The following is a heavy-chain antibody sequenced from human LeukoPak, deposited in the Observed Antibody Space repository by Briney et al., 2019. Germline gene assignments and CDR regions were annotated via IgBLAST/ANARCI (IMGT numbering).Heavy chain of an antibody. D-gene: IGHD2-21*02. CDR1: GFTFSSYA. Sequence: GGSLRLSCAASGFTFSSYAMSWVRQAPGKGLEWVSDISGSGGSTYYADSVKGRFTISRDNSKNTLYLQMNSLRAEDAAVYYCAKDPYCGGDCYYFDYWGQGTLVTVSS. CDR3: AKDPYCGGDCYYFDY. CDR2: ISGSGGST. V-gene: IGHV3-23*01. J-gene: IGHJ4*02.